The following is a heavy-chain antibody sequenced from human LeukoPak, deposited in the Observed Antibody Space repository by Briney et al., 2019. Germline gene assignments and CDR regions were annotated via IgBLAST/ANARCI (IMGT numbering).Heavy chain of an antibody. J-gene: IGHJ6*02. V-gene: IGHV5-51*04. D-gene: IGHD3-10*01. CDR1: GYSFTSYW. CDR3: ARFGSGSYYNEYYYYGMDV. Sequence: GESLKISCKGSGYSFTSYWIGWVRQMPGKGLEWMGIIYPGDSDTRYSPSFQGQVTISADKPISTAYLQWSSLKASDTAMYYCARFGSGSYYNEYYYYGMDVWGQGTTVTVSS. CDR2: IYPGDSDT.